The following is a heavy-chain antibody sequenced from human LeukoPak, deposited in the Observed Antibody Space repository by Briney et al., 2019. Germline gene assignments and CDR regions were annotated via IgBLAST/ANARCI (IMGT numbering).Heavy chain of an antibody. D-gene: IGHD6-13*01. Sequence: GGSLSLFCGVCGFTFSSLAEMWVRQARGKGVEWVSDISGSSSSTYYADSVKGRFTISRDNSKNTLYLQMNSLRAEDAAVYYCGIPRMAAAGLLDYWGQRTLPTLS. CDR3: GIPRMAAAGLLDY. CDR2: ISGSSSST. J-gene: IGHJ4*01. V-gene: IGHV3-23*01. CDR1: GFTFSSLA.